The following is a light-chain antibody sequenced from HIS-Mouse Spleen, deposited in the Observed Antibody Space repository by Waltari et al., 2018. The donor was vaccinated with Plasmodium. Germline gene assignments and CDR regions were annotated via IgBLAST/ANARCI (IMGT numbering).Light chain of an antibody. Sequence: SYELTQPPPVPVSPGQTARTTCPGDALPKKYVYWYQQKSGQAPVLVIYEDSKRPSGIAARFSGSSAGTMATLTISGAQVEDEADYYCYSTDSSGNHRVFGGGTKLTVL. CDR3: YSTDSSGNHRV. J-gene: IGLJ3*02. V-gene: IGLV3-10*01. CDR1: ALPKKY. CDR2: EDS.